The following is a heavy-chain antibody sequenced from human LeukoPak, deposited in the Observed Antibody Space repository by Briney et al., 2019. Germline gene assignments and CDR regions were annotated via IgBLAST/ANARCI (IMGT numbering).Heavy chain of an antibody. J-gene: IGHJ4*02. D-gene: IGHD3-9*01. V-gene: IGHV3-21*06. CDR3: ARGHYDVLTSSYMWTPDY. CDR2: ITSGGGYT. Sequence: TGGSLRLSCAASGFTFSTYNMNWVRQAPGKGLEWVSSITSGGGYTYYADSVRGRFTTSRDNAKNSLSLRLDSLRAEDTAVYYCARGHYDVLTSSYMWTPDYWGQGTLVTVSS. CDR1: GFTFSTYN.